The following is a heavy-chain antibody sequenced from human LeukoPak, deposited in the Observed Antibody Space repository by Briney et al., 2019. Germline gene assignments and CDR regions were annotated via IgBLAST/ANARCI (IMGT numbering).Heavy chain of an antibody. CDR2: MNPNSGNT. V-gene: IGHV1-8*01. J-gene: IGHJ4*02. D-gene: IGHD4-23*01. Sequence: ASVKVSCKASGGTFSSYSFDWVRQAPGQGLEWMGWMNPNSGNTGYAQKFQGRVTITRNTSISTAYMELSSLRPEDTAVYYCARGDYGGNSGAGILLNDYWGQGTLVTVSS. CDR3: ARGDYGGNSGAGILLNDY. CDR1: GGTFSSYS.